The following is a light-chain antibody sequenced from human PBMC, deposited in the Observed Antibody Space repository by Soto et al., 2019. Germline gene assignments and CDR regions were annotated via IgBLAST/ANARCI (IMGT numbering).Light chain of an antibody. J-gene: IGLJ2*01. Sequence: QPVLTQPPSVSGAPGQRVTISCTGSGSNIGAGYNVHWYQQLPGTAPELLIFEGTNRPSGVSHRFSGSKSGNTASLTISGLQAEDEAMYFCSSSTNTNTLVIFGGGTKVTVL. CDR1: GSNIGAGYN. CDR3: SSSTNTNTLVI. V-gene: IGLV1-40*01. CDR2: EGT.